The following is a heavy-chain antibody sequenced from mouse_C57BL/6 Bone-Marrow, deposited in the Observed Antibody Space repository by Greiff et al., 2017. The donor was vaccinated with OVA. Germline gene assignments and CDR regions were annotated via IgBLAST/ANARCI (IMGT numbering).Heavy chain of an antibody. CDR2: INPYNGGT. V-gene: IGHV1-19*01. CDR3: ASITTVRGY. CDR1: GYTFTDYY. D-gene: IGHD1-1*01. J-gene: IGHJ2*01. Sequence: VQLQQSGPVLVKPGASVKMSCKASGYTFTDYYMNWVKQSHGKSLEWIGVINPYNGGTSYNQKFKGKATLTVDKSSSTAYMELNSLTSEDSAVYYCASITTVRGYWGQGTTLTVSS.